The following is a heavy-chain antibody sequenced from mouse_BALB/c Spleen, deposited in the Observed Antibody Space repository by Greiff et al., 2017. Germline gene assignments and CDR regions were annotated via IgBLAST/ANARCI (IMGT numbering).Heavy chain of an antibody. CDR1: GYSITSDYA. CDR2: ISYSGST. CDR3: ARGYRQYFDV. Sequence: EVKLLESGPGLVKPSQSLSLTCTVTGYSITSDYAWNWIRQFPGNKLEWMGYISYSGSTSYNPSLKSRISITRDTSKNQFFLQLNSVTTEDTATYYCARGYRQYFDVWGAGTTVTVSS. J-gene: IGHJ1*01. V-gene: IGHV3-2*02.